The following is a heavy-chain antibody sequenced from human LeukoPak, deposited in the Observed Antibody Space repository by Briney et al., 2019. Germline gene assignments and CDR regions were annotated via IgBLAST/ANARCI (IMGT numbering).Heavy chain of an antibody. CDR2: IIPTFGTA. Sequence: GASVKVSCKASGGTFSSYAISWVRQAPGQGLEWMGGIIPTFGTANYAQKFQGRVTITADESTCTAYMELSSLRSEDTAVYYCARGGSHYDSSGYRGYWGQGTLVTVSS. CDR3: ARGGSHYDSSGYRGY. CDR1: GGTFSSYA. J-gene: IGHJ4*02. D-gene: IGHD3-22*01. V-gene: IGHV1-69*13.